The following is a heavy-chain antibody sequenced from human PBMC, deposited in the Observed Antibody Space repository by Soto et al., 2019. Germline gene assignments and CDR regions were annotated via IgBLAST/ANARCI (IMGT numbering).Heavy chain of an antibody. Sequence: QVQLQESGPGLVKPSQTLSLTCTVSGGSISSGGYYWSWIRQHPGKGLEWIGYIYYIGSTYYNPSRKXRXTXSXXTSTNQFSLKLSSVAAADTAGYYCASSSTSLGMDVWGQGTTVTVSS. J-gene: IGHJ6*02. CDR2: IYYIGST. V-gene: IGHV4-31*03. CDR1: GGSISSGGYY. CDR3: ASSSTSLGMDV. D-gene: IGHD2-2*01.